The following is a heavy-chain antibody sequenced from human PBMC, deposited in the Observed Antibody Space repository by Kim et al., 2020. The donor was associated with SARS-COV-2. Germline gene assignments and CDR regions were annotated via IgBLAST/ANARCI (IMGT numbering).Heavy chain of an antibody. CDR3: ARERLQPYYYYYYGMDV. D-gene: IGHD6-25*01. Sequence: SETLSLTCTVSGGSISSGSYYWSWIRQPAGKGLEWIGRIYTSGSTNYNPSLKSRVTISVDTSKNQFSLKLSSVTAADTAVYYCARERLQPYYYYYYGMDVWGQGTTVTVSS. V-gene: IGHV4-61*02. CDR2: IYTSGST. J-gene: IGHJ6*02. CDR1: GGSISSGSYY.